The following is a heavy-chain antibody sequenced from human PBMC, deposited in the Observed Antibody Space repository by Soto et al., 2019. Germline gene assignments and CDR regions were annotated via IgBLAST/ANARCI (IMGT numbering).Heavy chain of an antibody. CDR1: GGSFIGYY. V-gene: IGHV4-34*01. CDR3: ARVPASASLGQQLVI. J-gene: IGHJ4*02. D-gene: IGHD6-13*01. CDR2: INHSGST. Sequence: PSETLSLTCAVYGGSFIGYYCIFIRHPPVKGLEWIGEINHSGSTNYNPSLKSRVTISVDTSKNQFSLKLSSVTAADTAVYYCARVPASASLGQQLVIWGQGTLVTVSS.